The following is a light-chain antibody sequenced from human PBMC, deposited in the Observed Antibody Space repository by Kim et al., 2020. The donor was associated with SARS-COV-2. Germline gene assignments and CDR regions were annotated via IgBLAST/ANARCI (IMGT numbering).Light chain of an antibody. CDR3: QQYNSIPHT. V-gene: IGKV3-20*01. CDR1: QSISSRY. CDR2: GAS. J-gene: IGKJ2*01. Sequence: PPAAGVTLACRASQSISSRYFACDHQKPGQAPRLLLFGASNRAADSPDRFSGSGSGTDFTVNISRLEPEDFAVYFCQQYNSIPHTFGQGTKLEL.